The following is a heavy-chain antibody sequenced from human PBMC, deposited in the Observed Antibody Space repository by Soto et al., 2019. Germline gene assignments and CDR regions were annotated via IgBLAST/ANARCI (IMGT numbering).Heavy chain of an antibody. CDR3: ARYYYGSGSYYNPTYYYMDV. D-gene: IGHD3-10*01. CDR1: GGTFSSYT. CDR2: IIPILGIA. J-gene: IGHJ6*03. V-gene: IGHV1-69*02. Sequence: ASVKVSCKASGGTFSSYTISWGLQAPGQGLEWMGRIIPILGIANYAQKFQGRVTITADKSTSTAYMELSSLRSEDTAVYYCARYYYGSGSYYNPTYYYMDVWGKGTTVTVSS.